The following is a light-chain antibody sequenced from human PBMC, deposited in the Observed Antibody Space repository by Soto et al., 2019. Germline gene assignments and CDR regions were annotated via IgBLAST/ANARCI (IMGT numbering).Light chain of an antibody. CDR3: QSYDSSLSGSV. Sequence: QPVLTQPPSVSGAPGQRVTISCTGSSSNIGTGYDVHWYQQFPGTAPKLLIYANSNRPSGVPDRFSGSKSGTSASLAITGLQAEDEADYYCQSYDSSLSGSVFGGGTKLTVL. CDR2: ANS. V-gene: IGLV1-40*01. J-gene: IGLJ3*02. CDR1: SSNIGTGYD.